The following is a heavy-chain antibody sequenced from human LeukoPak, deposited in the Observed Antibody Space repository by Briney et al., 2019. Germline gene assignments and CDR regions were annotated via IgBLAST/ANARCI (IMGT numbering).Heavy chain of an antibody. V-gene: IGHV4-34*01. CDR3: ARLRKFCGGDCQDDFDI. Sequence: PSETLSLTCGVYGGSFSGYYWSWIRQPPGKGLEWIGEFNHSGSTHYNPSLKSRVTMSVDTSKNQFSLKLSSVTAADTAVYYCARLRKFCGGDCQDDFDIWGQGTMVTVSS. CDR2: FNHSGST. J-gene: IGHJ3*02. CDR1: GGSFSGYY. D-gene: IGHD2-21*02.